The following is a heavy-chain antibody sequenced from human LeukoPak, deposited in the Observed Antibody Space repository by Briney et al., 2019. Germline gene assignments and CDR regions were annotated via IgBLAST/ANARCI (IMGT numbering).Heavy chain of an antibody. Sequence: SETLSLTCTVSGGSISSYYWSWIRQPPGKGLEWIGYIYYSGSTNYNPSLKSRVTISVDTSKNQFSLKLSSVTAADTAVYYCARDVPGYSSSWFIYMDVWGKGTTVTVSS. J-gene: IGHJ6*03. CDR2: IYYSGST. V-gene: IGHV4-59*01. CDR3: ARDVPGYSSSWFIYMDV. CDR1: GGSISSYY. D-gene: IGHD6-13*01.